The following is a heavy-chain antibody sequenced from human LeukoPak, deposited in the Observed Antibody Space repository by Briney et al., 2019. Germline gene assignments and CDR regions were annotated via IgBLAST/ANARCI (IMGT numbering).Heavy chain of an antibody. CDR3: TTDLGNSTGHYYFDY. CDR1: EFTLNNAW. CDR2: IKSKADGETT. D-gene: IGHD2/OR15-2a*01. Sequence: GGSLRLSCVASEFTLNNAWINWVRQAPGKGLEWIARIKSKADGETTQYAASVKGRFTISRDDLKNTLFLQMNGLQIEDTAMYYWTTDLGNSTGHYYFDYWGQGTLVTVSS. V-gene: IGHV3-15*01. J-gene: IGHJ4*02.